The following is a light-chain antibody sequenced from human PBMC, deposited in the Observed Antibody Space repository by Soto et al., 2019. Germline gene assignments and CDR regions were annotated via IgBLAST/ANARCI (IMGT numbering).Light chain of an antibody. CDR2: GAS. V-gene: IGKV3-20*01. CDR1: QSVSSSY. CDR3: QQYGSSRT. Sequence: EIVLTQSPGTLSLSPGERATLSCRASQSVSSSYLAWYQQKPGQAPRLLIYGASSRATGIPDRFSGSGSGTEFTLTISRLEPEDFPVYYCQQYGSSRTFGPGTKVDIK. J-gene: IGKJ3*01.